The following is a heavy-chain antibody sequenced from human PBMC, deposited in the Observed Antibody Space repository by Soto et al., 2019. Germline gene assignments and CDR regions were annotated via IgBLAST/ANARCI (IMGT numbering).Heavy chain of an antibody. J-gene: IGHJ4*02. V-gene: IGHV1-18*04. CDR3: ARGPHIGYSSSWIDY. CDR1: GYTFTSYG. D-gene: IGHD6-13*01. CDR2: ISAYNGNT. Sequence: GASVKVSRKASGYTFTSYGISWVRQAPGQWLEWMGWISAYNGNTNYAQKLQGRVTMTTDTSTSTAYMELRSLRSDDTAVYYCARGPHIGYSSSWIDYWGQGTLVTVSS.